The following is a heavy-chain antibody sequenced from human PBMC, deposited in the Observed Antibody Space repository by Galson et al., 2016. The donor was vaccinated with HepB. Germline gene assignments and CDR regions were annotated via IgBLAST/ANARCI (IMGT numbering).Heavy chain of an antibody. CDR1: GFTLSNAW. Sequence: SLRLSCAASGFTLSNAWMSWVRQAPGKGLEWVGRIKSKTDGGTTDYAAPVKGRFIISRDDSKNTLYLQISSLKTEDTAVYYCTIDGYFSNFWDWFDPWGQGTLVTVSS. J-gene: IGHJ5*02. D-gene: IGHD4-11*01. CDR2: IKSKTDGGTT. CDR3: TIDGYFSNFWDWFDP. V-gene: IGHV3-15*01.